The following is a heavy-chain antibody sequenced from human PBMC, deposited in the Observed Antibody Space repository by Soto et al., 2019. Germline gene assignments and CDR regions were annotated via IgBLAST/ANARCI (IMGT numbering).Heavy chain of an antibody. J-gene: IGHJ4*02. D-gene: IGHD2-15*01. CDR1: GLTLYHGW. CDR3: TTDSTQTFCDGGPCYSVQTKIHDS. V-gene: IGHV3-15*01. Sequence: EAPRGESGGGVEKGGGSLSLSCTVSGLTLYHGWVSGARGAPGTGRVWVACLKQRFCGGTTDYSARVQGRFTISRDDSKDTLYLQMNSLKTEDTAVYYCTTDSTQTFCDGGPCYSVQTKIHDSWGQGALVTVSS. CDR2: LKQRFCGGTT.